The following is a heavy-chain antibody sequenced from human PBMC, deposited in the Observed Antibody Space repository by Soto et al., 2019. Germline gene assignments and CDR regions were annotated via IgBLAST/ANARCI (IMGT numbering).Heavy chain of an antibody. CDR2: IYYSWST. Sequence: QVQLQESGPGLVKPSETLSLICSVSSGSITGYYWSWIRQPPGRELEWIASIYYSWSTNYNPCLKSRVTMSVDTSKNQISLQRTSVTAADTAVYYCARYANSGRGHFDNWGQGTLVTVSS. J-gene: IGHJ4*02. CDR1: SGSITGYY. CDR3: ARYANSGRGHFDN. D-gene: IGHD2-2*01. V-gene: IGHV4-59*01.